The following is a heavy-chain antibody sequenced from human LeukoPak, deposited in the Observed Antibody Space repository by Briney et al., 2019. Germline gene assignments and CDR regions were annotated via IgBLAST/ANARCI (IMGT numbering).Heavy chain of an antibody. CDR1: GGSFSGYY. CDR3: ASLYSSSWYGGDFDY. D-gene: IGHD6-13*01. J-gene: IGHJ4*02. CDR2: INHSGST. V-gene: IGHV4-34*01. Sequence: SETLSLTCAVYGGSFSGYYWSWIRQPPGKGLEWIGEINHSGSTNYNPSLKSRVTISVDTSKNQFSLKLSSVTAADTAVYYCASLYSSSWYGGDFDYWGQGTLVTVSS.